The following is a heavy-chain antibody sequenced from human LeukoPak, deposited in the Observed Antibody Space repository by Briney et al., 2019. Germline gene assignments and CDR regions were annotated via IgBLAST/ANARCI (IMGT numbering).Heavy chain of an antibody. V-gene: IGHV3-7*01. CDR3: ARDAGYGYDRFDY. J-gene: IGHJ4*02. Sequence: GGSLRLSCAASGFTFSSYEMNWVRQAPGKGLEWVANINQDGTSTNYVDSVKGRFTISRDNAKNSLYLQMNSLRVEDTAIYYCARDAGYGYDRFDYWGQGTQVTVSS. CDR2: INQDGTST. D-gene: IGHD5-18*01. CDR1: GFTFSSYE.